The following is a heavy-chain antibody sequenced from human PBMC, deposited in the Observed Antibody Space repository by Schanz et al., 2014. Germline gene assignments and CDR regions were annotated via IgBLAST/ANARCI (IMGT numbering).Heavy chain of an antibody. V-gene: IGHV3-66*01. CDR3: TRDGKYYGSRNYYKTPDYFDY. D-gene: IGHD3-10*01. J-gene: IGHJ4*02. Sequence: EGQLLESGGGLIQPGGSLRLSCAASGFTFSDHYMDWVRQAPGKGLEWVSTIYASGATYYADSVKRRFTISRDISKNTLHLQVTSLRAEDTAIYCCTRDGKYYGSRNYYKTPDYFDYWGQGTLVTVSS. CDR1: GFTFSDHY. CDR2: IYASGAT.